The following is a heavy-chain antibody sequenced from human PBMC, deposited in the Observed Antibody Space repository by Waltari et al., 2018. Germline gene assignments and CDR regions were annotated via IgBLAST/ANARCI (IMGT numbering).Heavy chain of an antibody. CDR1: GISFSSFW. D-gene: IGHD6-19*01. V-gene: IGHV3-7*01. CDR3: ARERRGQSGWYYFDF. J-gene: IGHJ4*02. CDR2: IKKDGSEE. Sequence: EVQLVESGGGLVQPGGSLRLSCAASGISFSSFWMPWVRQAPGKGLEWVANIKKDGSEEYYVDSVKGRFTISKDNAKNSLYLQMNSLRAEDTAVYFCARERRGQSGWYYFDFWGQGSLVTVSS.